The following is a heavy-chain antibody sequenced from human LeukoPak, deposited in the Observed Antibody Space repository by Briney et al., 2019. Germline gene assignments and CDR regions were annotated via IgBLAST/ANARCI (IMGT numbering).Heavy chain of an antibody. D-gene: IGHD3-3*01. CDR3: ARDLLPMTKAGVVND. J-gene: IGHJ4*02. V-gene: IGHV1-69*13. CDR2: VLPIFGIT. CDR1: GGSFSSYG. Sequence: SVKVSCKASGGSFSSYGISWVRQAPGQGLEWMGGVLPIFGITNYAQGFQGRVTITADESRSTAYMELSSLTSDDTAVYYCARDLLPMTKAGVVNDWGQGSLVIVSA.